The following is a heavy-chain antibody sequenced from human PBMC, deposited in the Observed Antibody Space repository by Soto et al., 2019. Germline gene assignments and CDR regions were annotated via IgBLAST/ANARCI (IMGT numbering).Heavy chain of an antibody. CDR3: ARAIGYCSGGSCPHTYYYMDV. CDR1: GYTFTGYY. Sequence: VKVSCKASGYTFTGYYMHWVRQAPGQGLEWMGWINPNSGGTNYAQKFQGWVTMTRDTSVSTAYMELSRLTSDDTAVYYCARAIGYCSGGSCPHTYYYMDVWGQGTTVTVSS. J-gene: IGHJ6*02. CDR2: INPNSGGT. V-gene: IGHV1-2*04. D-gene: IGHD2-15*01.